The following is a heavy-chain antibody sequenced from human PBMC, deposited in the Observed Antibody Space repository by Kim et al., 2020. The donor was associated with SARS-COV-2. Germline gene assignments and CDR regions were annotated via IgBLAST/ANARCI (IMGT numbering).Heavy chain of an antibody. CDR1: GIDFRNNW. Sequence: GGSLRLSCVASGIDFRNNWMSWVRQPRGKGLEWVAHMREDGSGIDYADSVKGRFTIFRDNAQESLYLQMNSLRVEDTATYYCARGHYGLDVGGQWTTVT. CDR3: ARGHYGLDV. J-gene: IGHJ6*02. CDR2: MREDGSGI. V-gene: IGHV3-7*05.